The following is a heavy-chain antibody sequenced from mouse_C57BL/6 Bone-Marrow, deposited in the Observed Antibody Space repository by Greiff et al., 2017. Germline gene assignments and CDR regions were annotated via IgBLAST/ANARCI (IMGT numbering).Heavy chain of an antibody. D-gene: IGHD2-3*01. CDR1: GYTFTSYW. CDR3: VRWGWERAMDY. J-gene: IGHJ4*01. CDR2: IDPNSGGT. V-gene: IGHV1-72*01. Sequence: QVQLQQPGAELVKPGASVKLSCKASGYTFTSYWMHWVKQRPGRGLEWIGRIDPNSGGTKYNEKFKSKATLTVDKPSSTAYMRLSRLTSEDSAVYNCVRWGWERAMDYWGQGTSVTVSS.